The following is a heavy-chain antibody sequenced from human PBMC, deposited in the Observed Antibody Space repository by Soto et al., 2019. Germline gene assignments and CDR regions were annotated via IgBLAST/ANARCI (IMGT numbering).Heavy chain of an antibody. V-gene: IGHV3-30-3*01. CDR2: ISSDGSNK. CDR3: ARDGYYSNYYDYGMDV. CDR1: GFTFSSYA. J-gene: IGHJ6*02. D-gene: IGHD4-4*01. Sequence: QVQLVESGGGVVQPGRSLRLSCAASGFTFSSYAIHWDRQAPGKGLEWVAVISSDGSNKYYADSVKGRFTISRDNFKYTLCLQMTTLRAEDTAVYYCARDGYYSNYYDYGMDVWGQGTTVTVSS.